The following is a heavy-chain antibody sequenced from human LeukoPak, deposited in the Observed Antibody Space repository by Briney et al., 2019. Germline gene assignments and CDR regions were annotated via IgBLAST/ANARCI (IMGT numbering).Heavy chain of an antibody. D-gene: IGHD2-2*01. V-gene: IGHV4-34*01. CDR1: GGSFSGYY. CDR3: ARGSIVVVPAAMIRDSTYYFDY. CDR2: INHSGST. J-gene: IGHJ4*02. Sequence: SPSETLSLTCAVYGGSFSGYYWSWIRQPPGKGLEWIGEINHSGSTNYNPSLKSRVTIPVDTSKNQFSLKLSSVTAADTAVYYCARGSIVVVPAAMIRDSTYYFDYWGQGTLVTVSS.